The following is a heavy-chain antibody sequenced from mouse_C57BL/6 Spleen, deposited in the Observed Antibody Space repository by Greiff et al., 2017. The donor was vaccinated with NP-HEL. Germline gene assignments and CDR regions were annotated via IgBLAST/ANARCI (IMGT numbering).Heavy chain of an antibody. V-gene: IGHV1-54*01. CDR2: INPGSGGT. CDR3: ERGASSHCYFEV. Sequence: QVQLQQSGAELVRPGTSVKVSCKASGYAFTNYLLEWVKQRPGQGLEWIGVINPGSGGTNYNEKFKGKATLTADNSSSTAYMQLSSLTSEDSSVYFCERGASSHCYFEVGGTGTTVTVAS. CDR1: GYAFTNYL. D-gene: IGHD1-1*01. J-gene: IGHJ1*03.